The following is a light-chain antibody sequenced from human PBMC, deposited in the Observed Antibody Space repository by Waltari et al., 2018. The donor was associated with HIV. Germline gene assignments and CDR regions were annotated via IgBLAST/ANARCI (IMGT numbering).Light chain of an antibody. Sequence: DVGGYNYVSWYQQHPGKAPKLMIYDVSNRPSGVSNRFSGSKSGNTASLTISGLQAEDEADYYCSSYTSSSTPYVFGTGTKVTVL. CDR2: DVS. CDR3: SSYTSSSTPYV. CDR1: DVGGYNY. V-gene: IGLV2-14*03. J-gene: IGLJ1*01.